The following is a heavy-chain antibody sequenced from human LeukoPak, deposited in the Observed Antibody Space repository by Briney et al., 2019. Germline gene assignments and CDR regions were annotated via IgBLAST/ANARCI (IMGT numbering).Heavy chain of an antibody. CDR2: IYYSGST. Sequence: SETLSLTCTVSGGSIISSSYYWGWIRQPPGKGLEWIGSIYYSGSTYYNPSLKSRVTISVDTSKNQFSLKLSSVTAADTAVYYSPRRGGYYYSDYWGQGTLVTVSS. CDR3: PRRGGYYYSDY. V-gene: IGHV4-39*01. J-gene: IGHJ4*02. CDR1: GGSIISSSYY. D-gene: IGHD3-22*01.